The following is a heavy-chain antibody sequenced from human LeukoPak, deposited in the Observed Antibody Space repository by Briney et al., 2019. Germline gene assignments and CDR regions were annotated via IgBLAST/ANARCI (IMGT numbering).Heavy chain of an antibody. J-gene: IGHJ4*02. CDR3: ARAAVAGHLYYFDY. D-gene: IGHD6-19*01. V-gene: IGHV4-59*01. CDR2: IYYSGST. Sequence: NPSETLSLTCTVSGGSISSYYWSWLRQPPGKGLEWIGYIYYSGSTNYNPSLKSRVTISVDTSKNQFSLKLSSVTAADTAVYYCARAAVAGHLYYFDYWGQGTLVTVSS. CDR1: GGSISSYY.